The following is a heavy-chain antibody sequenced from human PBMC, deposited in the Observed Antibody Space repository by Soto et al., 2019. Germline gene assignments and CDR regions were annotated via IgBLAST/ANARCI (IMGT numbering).Heavy chain of an antibody. J-gene: IGHJ6*02. Sequence: PGGSLRLSCAASESTFGNAWMSWVRKAPGKGLEWVGRIKSKTDGGTTDYAAPVKGRFTISRDDSKNTLYLQMNSLKTEDTAVYYCSVLISYYYGMDVWGQGTTVTVSS. CDR1: ESTFGNAW. D-gene: IGHD3-16*01. CDR2: IKSKTDGGTT. CDR3: SVLISYYYGMDV. V-gene: IGHV3-15*01.